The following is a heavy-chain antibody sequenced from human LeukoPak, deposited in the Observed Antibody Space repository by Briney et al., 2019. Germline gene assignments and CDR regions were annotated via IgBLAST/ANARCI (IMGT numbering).Heavy chain of an antibody. CDR1: GGSISSYY. D-gene: IGHD3-22*01. CDR3: AREYYYDSSGYSAFDI. Sequence: SETLSLTCTVSGGSISSYYWSWLRQPPGKGLEWIGYIYYSGSTNYNPSLKSRVTISVDTSKNQFSLKLSSVTAADTVVYYCAREYYYDSSGYSAFDIWGQGTMVTVSS. CDR2: IYYSGST. V-gene: IGHV4-59*01. J-gene: IGHJ3*02.